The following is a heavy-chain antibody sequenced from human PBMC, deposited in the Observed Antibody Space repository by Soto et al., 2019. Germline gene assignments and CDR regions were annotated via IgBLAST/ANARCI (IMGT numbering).Heavy chain of an antibody. V-gene: IGHV3-15*01. CDR1: GLTFTNAW. J-gene: IGHJ3*02. CDR2: VKGKAAGGTS. CDR3: LGSGSSCAFDM. Sequence: EVHLIESGGGLVKPGESLRLSCVVSGLTFTNAWVSWVRQAPGKGLDWVGRVKGKAAGGTSDYAAPVKGRFTISRDDSKNTVYLQMNGLQSEDTAMYYCLGSGSSCAFDMWGQGTMVTVSP. D-gene: IGHD6-6*01.